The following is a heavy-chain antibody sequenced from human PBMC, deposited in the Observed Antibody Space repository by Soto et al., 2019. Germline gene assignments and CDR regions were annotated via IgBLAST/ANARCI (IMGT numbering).Heavy chain of an antibody. D-gene: IGHD3-16*01. CDR2: INHSGST. CDR1: GGSFSGYY. Sequence: SETLSLTCAVYGGSFSGYYWSWIRQPPGKGLEWIGEINHSGSTNYNPSLKSRVTISVDTSKNQFSLRLSSVTAADTAVYYCARVFSISVHASYHQRGQDLAPRGRVDYWGQGTLVTVSS. CDR3: ARVFSISVHASYHQRGQDLAPRGRVDY. J-gene: IGHJ4*02. V-gene: IGHV4-34*01.